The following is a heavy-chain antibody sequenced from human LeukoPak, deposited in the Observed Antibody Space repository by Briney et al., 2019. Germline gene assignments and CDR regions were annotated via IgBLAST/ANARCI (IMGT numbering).Heavy chain of an antibody. CDR2: IYSGGST. J-gene: IGHJ3*02. D-gene: IGHD1-26*01. CDR3: ARAPGSGI. V-gene: IGHV3-66*02. Sequence: SGGSLRLSCAASGFTFSSYSMNWVRQAPGKGLEWLSVIYSGGSTYYADSVKGRFTISRDTSKNTVYLQMNSLRDEDTAVYYCARAPGSGIWGQGTMVTVSS. CDR1: GFTFSSYS.